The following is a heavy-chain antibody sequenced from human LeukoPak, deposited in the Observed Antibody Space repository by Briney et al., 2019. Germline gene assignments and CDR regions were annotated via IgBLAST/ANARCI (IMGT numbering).Heavy chain of an antibody. Sequence: PSETLSLTCTVSGGSISSGGYYWSWIRQHPGKGLEWIGYIYYSGSTYYNPSLKSRVTISVDTSKNQFSLKLSSVTAADTAVYYCARGQQLVQGSNWFDPWGQGTLVTVSS. CDR3: ARGQQLVQGSNWFDP. CDR2: IYYSGST. V-gene: IGHV4-31*03. CDR1: GGSISSGGYY. D-gene: IGHD6-13*01. J-gene: IGHJ5*02.